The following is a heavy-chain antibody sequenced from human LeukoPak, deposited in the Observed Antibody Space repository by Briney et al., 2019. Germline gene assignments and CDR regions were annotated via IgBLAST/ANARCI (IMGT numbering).Heavy chain of an antibody. V-gene: IGHV3-23*01. CDR1: GFTFSSCS. D-gene: IGHD3-10*01. CDR2: ISADSATT. J-gene: IGHJ4*02. Sequence: GGSLRLSCAASGFTFSSCSMTWVRQAPGKGLEWVSVISADSATTFYADSVKGRFTISRDNAKNTVFLQMSSLRAEDTALYYCARKSASGNYPLDYWGQGTLVTVSS. CDR3: ARKSASGNYPLDY.